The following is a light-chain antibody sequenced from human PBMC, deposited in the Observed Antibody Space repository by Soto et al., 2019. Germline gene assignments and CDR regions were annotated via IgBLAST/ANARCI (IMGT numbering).Light chain of an antibody. Sequence: MTQSPSTLTASVGDRAIITCRASQRVARWLAWYQQKPGKAPKVLISGASNLESGVPSRFSGSGFGTQFTLTISSLQPDDSATYYCQQYDTNWTFGQGTKVEI. CDR1: QRVARW. CDR2: GAS. V-gene: IGKV1-5*01. J-gene: IGKJ1*01. CDR3: QQYDTNWT.